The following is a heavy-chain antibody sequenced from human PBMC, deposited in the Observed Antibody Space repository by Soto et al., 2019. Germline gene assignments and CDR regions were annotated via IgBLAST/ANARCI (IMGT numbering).Heavy chain of an antibody. CDR2: IYYSGST. V-gene: IGHV4-39*01. D-gene: IGHD2-15*01. CDR3: AFGGPTTYFAGGFDY. CDR1: GGSISSSSYY. Sequence: SETLSLTCTVSGGSISSSSYYWGWIRQPPGKGLEWIGSIYYSGSTYYNPSLKSRVTISVDTSKNQFSLKLSSVTAADTAVYYCAFGGPTTYFAGGFDYWGQGTLVTVSS. J-gene: IGHJ4*02.